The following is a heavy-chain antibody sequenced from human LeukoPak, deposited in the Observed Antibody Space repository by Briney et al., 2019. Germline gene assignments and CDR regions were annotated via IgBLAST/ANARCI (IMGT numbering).Heavy chain of an antibody. J-gene: IGHJ6*02. D-gene: IGHD3-10*01. Sequence: GGSLRLSCAASGFIFSNYGMHWVRQAPGKGLEWVAVMWYDESKEYSGDSVKGRSTISRDKSKNTLYLQMNSLRAEDTAIYYCARDPYYGSGKYYYGMDLWGQGTTVTVSS. CDR2: MWYDESKE. V-gene: IGHV3-33*01. CDR1: GFIFSNYG. CDR3: ARDPYYGSGKYYYGMDL.